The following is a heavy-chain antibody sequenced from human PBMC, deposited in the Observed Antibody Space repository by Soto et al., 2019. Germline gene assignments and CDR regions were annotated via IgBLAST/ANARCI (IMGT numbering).Heavy chain of an antibody. V-gene: IGHV1-69*08. D-gene: IGHD3-10*01. CDR2: IIPILGIA. CDR1: VGTFSSYT. J-gene: IGHJ4*02. Sequence: QVQLVQSGAEVKKPGSSVKVSCKASVGTFSSYTISWVRQAPGRGLEWMGRIIPILGIANYAQKFQGRVTITADKSTSTAYMELSSLRSEDTAVYYCAREEYYYGSGAFFDYWGQGTLVTVSS. CDR3: AREEYYYGSGAFFDY.